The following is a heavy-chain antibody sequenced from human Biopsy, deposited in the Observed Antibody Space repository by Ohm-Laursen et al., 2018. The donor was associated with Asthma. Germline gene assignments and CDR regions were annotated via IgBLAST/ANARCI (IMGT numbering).Heavy chain of an antibody. CDR2: INPNTGRT. CDR3: ATAGTTRCYRGYDYCGLGV. D-gene: IGHD2-2*02. Sequence: ASLKVSCKASGFTFMGYHIFWMRQAPGQGLEWMGRINPNTGRTNYAQKFQGRVTMTLDTSITTAYLELGRLTSDDTALYYCATAGTTRCYRGYDYCGLGVWGQGTTVAVSS. CDR1: GFTFMGYH. J-gene: IGHJ6*02. V-gene: IGHV1-2*06.